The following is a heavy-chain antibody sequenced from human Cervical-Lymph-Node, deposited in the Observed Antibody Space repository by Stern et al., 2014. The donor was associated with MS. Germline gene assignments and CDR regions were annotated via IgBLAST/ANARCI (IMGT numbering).Heavy chain of an antibody. CDR1: GFTFSYHA. CDR2: ISYDGSDK. J-gene: IGHJ4*02. D-gene: IGHD4-17*01. CDR3: ARGGAVTTSDYYLDY. V-gene: IGHV3-30*01. Sequence: DQLVESGGGVVQPGRSLRLSCAASGFTFSYHAMHWVRQAPGKGLEWVALISYDGSDKNDADSVQGRFTIPIDNSRNTPYLQMNSLGVDATAVYYCARGGAVTTSDYYLDYWGQGILVTVSS.